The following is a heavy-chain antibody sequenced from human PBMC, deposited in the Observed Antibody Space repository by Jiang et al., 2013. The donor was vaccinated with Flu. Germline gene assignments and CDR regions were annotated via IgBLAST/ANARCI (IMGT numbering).Heavy chain of an antibody. V-gene: IGHV1-2*02. D-gene: IGHD3-9*01. CDR3: ARETVPMGNDLFTPDF. J-gene: IGHJ4*02. CDR2: INPNSGGT. Sequence: QSGAEVKKPGASVKVSCRAFGYTFTSYSMHWVRQAPGQGLEWMAWINPNSGGTHSAQKFQGRVTVARDTSINTAYMELSGLRSDDTAVYYCARETVPMGNDLFTPDFWGQGTLVTVSS. CDR1: GYTFTSYS.